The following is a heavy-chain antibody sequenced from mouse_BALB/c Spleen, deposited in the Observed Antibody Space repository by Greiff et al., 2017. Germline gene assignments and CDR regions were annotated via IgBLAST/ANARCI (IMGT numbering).Heavy chain of an antibody. J-gene: IGHJ2*01. CDR2: INPSTGYT. D-gene: IGHD1-1*01. CDR1: GYTFTSYW. CDR3: ARETPYGSSTDY. Sequence: VQLKESGAELAKPGASVKMSCKASGYTFTSYWMHWVKQRPGQGLEWIGYINPSTGYTEYNQKFKDKATLTADKSSSTAYMQLSSLTSEDSAVYYCARETPYGSSTDYWGQGTTLTVSS. V-gene: IGHV1-7*01.